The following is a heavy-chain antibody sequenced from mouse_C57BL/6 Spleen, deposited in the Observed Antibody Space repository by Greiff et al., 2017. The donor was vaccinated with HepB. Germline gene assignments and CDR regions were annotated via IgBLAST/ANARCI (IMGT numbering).Heavy chain of an antibody. CDR3: ARYSTTVVEWYFDV. CDR1: GYTFTSYW. Sequence: VQLQQPGAELVMPGASVKLSCKASGYTFTSYWMHWVKQRPGQGLEWIGEIDPSDSYTNYNQKFKGKSTLTVDKSSSTAYMQLSSLTSEDSAVYYCARYSTTVVEWYFDVWGTGTTVTVSS. CDR2: IDPSDSYT. J-gene: IGHJ1*03. V-gene: IGHV1-69*01. D-gene: IGHD1-1*01.